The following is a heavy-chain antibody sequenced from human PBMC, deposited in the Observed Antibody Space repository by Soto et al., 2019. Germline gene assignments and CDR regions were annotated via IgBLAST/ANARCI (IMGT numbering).Heavy chain of an antibody. V-gene: IGHV1-46*03. CDR1: GYTFTGYY. CDR2: INPNSGGT. Sequence: ASVKVSCKASGYTFTGYYIHWVRQAPGQGLEMMGKINPNSGGTNYAQKFQGRDTMTRDTSTSTVYMELSSLRSEDTAVYYCAIQHGAYEPAGGYYYYYMDVWGKGTTVTVSS. J-gene: IGHJ6*03. D-gene: IGHD5-12*01. CDR3: AIQHGAYEPAGGYYYYYMDV.